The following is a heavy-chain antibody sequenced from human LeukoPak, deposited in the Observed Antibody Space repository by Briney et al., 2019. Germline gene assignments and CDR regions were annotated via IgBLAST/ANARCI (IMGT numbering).Heavy chain of an antibody. CDR2: IYTSGST. Sequence: PSETLSLTCTVSGGSISSCYWSWIRQPAGKGLEWIGRIYTSGSTNYNPSLKSRVTMSVDTSKNQFSLKLSSVTAADTAVYYCARSSLARGGGYYYYMDVWGKGTTVTVSS. V-gene: IGHV4-4*07. CDR3: ARSSLARGGGYYYYMDV. CDR1: GGSISSCY. J-gene: IGHJ6*03. D-gene: IGHD6-6*01.